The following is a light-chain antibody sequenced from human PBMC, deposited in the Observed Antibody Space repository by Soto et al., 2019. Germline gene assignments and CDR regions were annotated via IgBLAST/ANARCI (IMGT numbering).Light chain of an antibody. CDR3: QQRTSWPIT. J-gene: IGKJ5*01. CDR1: QRIRSNY. V-gene: IGKV3-11*01. CDR2: GAS. Sequence: SVLTQSPGTLSLSPGERPTLSCRATQRIRSNYLAWYQQKPGQAPRFLIYGASTRATGIPARFSGSGSGTDFTLTISSLEPEDFVVYYCQQRTSWPITFGQGTRLEIK.